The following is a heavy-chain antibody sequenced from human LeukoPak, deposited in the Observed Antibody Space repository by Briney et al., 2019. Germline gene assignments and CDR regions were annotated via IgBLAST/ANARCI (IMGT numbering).Heavy chain of an antibody. V-gene: IGHV1-2*02. J-gene: IGHJ4*02. CDR3: ARTYYYDSSGYYFDY. CDR2: INPNSGGT. CDR1: GYTFTGYY. D-gene: IGHD3-22*01. Sequence: ASVKVSCKASGYTFTGYYIHWVRQAPGQGLEWMGWINPNSGGTKYAQRFQGRVTMTRDTSISTAYMELSRLRSDDTAVYYCARTYYYDSSGYYFDYWGRGTLVTVSS.